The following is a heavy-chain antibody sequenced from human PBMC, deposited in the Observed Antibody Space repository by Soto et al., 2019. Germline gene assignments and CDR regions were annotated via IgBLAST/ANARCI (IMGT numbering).Heavy chain of an antibody. D-gene: IGHD3-10*01. J-gene: IGHJ4*02. Sequence: GGSLRLSCAASGFTFSSYGMHWVRQAPGKGLEWVAVIWYDGSNKYYADSVKGRFTISRDNSKNTLYLQMNSLRAEDTAVYYCARGPLVFGAAIDYWGQGTLVTVSS. CDR1: GFTFSSYG. CDR3: ARGPLVFGAAIDY. CDR2: IWYDGSNK. V-gene: IGHV3-33*01.